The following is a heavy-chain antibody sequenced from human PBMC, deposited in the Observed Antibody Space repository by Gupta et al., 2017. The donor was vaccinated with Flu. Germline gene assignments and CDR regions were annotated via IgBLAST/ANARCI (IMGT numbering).Heavy chain of an antibody. J-gene: IGHJ6*02. CDR1: GGTFSSYT. V-gene: IGHV1-69*04. CDR3: ARDHSPHYYGSGSYYRVDYYGMDV. D-gene: IGHD3-10*01. Sequence: VSCKASGGTFSSYTISWVRQAPGQGLEWMGRIIPILGIANYAQKFQGRVTITADKSTSTAYMELSSLRSEDTAVYYCARDHSPHYYGSGSYYRVDYYGMDVWGQGTTVTVSS. CDR2: IIPILGIA.